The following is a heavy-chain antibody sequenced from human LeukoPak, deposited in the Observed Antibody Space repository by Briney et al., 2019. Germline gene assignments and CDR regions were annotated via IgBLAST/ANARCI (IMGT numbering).Heavy chain of an antibody. CDR1: GYTFTSYG. CDR3: ARDDVDYDSSGFYYFDY. J-gene: IGHJ4*02. V-gene: IGHV1-18*01. D-gene: IGHD3-22*01. CDR2: ISAYNGNT. Sequence: ASVKVSCKASGYTFTSYGISWVRQAPGQGLEWMGWISAYNGNTNYAQKLQGRVTMTTGTSTSTAYMELRSLRSDDTAVYYCARDDVDYDSSGFYYFDYWGQGTLVTVSS.